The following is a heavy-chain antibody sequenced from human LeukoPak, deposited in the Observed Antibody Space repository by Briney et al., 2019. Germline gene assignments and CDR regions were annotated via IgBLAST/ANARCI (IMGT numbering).Heavy chain of an antibody. CDR2: ISSSSSYI. D-gene: IGHD3-10*01. CDR3: VRGVGALFDL. J-gene: IGHJ5*02. Sequence: GGSLRLSCAASGFTFSSYSMTWVRQAPGKGLEWVSSISSSSSYIYYADSVKGRFTISRDNAKNSLYLQMNSLRDEDTAVYYCVRGVGALFDLWGQGTLVIVSS. V-gene: IGHV3-21*01. CDR1: GFTFSSYS.